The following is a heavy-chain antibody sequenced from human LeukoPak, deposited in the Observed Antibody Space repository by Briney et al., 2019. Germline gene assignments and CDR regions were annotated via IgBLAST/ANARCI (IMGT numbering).Heavy chain of an antibody. CDR2: IKPDGSEK. D-gene: IGHD2-15*01. Sequence: GGSLRLSCAVSGFTFSNYWMSWVRQAPGKGLEWVANIKPDGSEKYYVDFVKGRFTISRDNAKNSLYLQMNSLRAEDTAVYYCARGRGRLLDYWGQGTLVTVSS. CDR3: ARGRGRLLDY. V-gene: IGHV3-7*04. CDR1: GFTFSNYW. J-gene: IGHJ4*02.